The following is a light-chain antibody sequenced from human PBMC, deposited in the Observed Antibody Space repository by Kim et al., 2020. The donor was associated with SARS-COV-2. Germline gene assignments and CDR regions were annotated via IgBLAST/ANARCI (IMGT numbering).Light chain of an antibody. V-gene: IGKV1-5*03. CDR3: QQYNRYSWT. Sequence: DFQMTQSPSALSASVGDRVIITCRASQSISDWLAWYQQKPGKAPKLLIYRASSLESGVPSRFSGSGSGTEFTLTISSLQPDDFATYYCQQYNRYSWTFGQGTKVDIK. CDR1: QSISDW. CDR2: RAS. J-gene: IGKJ1*01.